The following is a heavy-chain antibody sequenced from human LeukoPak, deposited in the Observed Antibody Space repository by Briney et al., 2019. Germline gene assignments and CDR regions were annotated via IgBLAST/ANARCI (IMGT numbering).Heavy chain of an antibody. Sequence: SGTLSLTCTVSGGSISSSTYYWGWIRRPPGKGLEWIGSFYYSGSTYYNPSLKSRVTVSVDTSKNQFSLKLSSVTAADTAVYYCVRGSTLRHYQYWGQGTLVTVSS. CDR3: VRGSTLRHYQY. CDR1: GGSISSSTYY. V-gene: IGHV4-39*01. D-gene: IGHD3-16*01. J-gene: IGHJ4*02. CDR2: FYYSGST.